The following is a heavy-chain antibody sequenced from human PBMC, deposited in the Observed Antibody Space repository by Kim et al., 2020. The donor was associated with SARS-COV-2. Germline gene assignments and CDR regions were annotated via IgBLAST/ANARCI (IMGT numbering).Heavy chain of an antibody. D-gene: IGHD5-12*01. CDR3: ATTPRDGYNPSGGYFDY. J-gene: IGHJ4*02. CDR1: GGSISSSSYY. Sequence: SETLSLTCTVSGGSISSSSYYWGWIRQPPGKGLEWIGSIYYSGSTYYNPSLKSRVTISVDTSKNQFSLKLSSVTAADTAVYYCATTPRDGYNPSGGYFDYWGQGTLVTVSS. CDR2: IYYSGST. V-gene: IGHV4-39*01.